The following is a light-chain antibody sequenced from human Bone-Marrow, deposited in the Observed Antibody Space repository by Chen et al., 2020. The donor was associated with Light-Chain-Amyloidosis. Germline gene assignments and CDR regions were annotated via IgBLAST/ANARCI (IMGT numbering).Light chain of an antibody. CDR2: DDS. J-gene: IGLJ3*02. V-gene: IGLV3-21*02. Sequence: SYVLTQPSSVSVAPGHTATIACGGNNIGSTSVHWYQQTPVQAPLLVVYDDSDLPSGIPARLSGSNSGNTATLTISRVEAGDDADYYCQVWDRSSDRPVFGGGTKLTVL. CDR1: NIGSTS. CDR3: QVWDRSSDRPV.